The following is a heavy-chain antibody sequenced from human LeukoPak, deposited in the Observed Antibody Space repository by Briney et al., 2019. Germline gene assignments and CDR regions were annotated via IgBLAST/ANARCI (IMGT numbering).Heavy chain of an antibody. D-gene: IGHD3-22*01. CDR2: INTDGSTT. CDR1: GFTFSGYW. V-gene: IGHV3-74*01. J-gene: IGHJ4*02. CDR3: ARMDYYDSSGPDY. Sequence: GGSLRLSCAASGFTFSGYWMHWVRQAPGKGLVWVSIINTDGSTTRYADSVRGRFTISRDNAKNSLYLQMNSLRAEDTAVYYCARMDYYDSSGPDYWGQGTLVTVSS.